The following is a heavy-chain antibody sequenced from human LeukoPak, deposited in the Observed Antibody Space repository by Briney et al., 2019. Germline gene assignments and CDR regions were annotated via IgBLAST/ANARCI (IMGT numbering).Heavy chain of an antibody. V-gene: IGHV4-61*02. CDR2: IYTSGST. J-gene: IGHJ4*02. D-gene: IGHD6-13*01. Sequence: SETLSLTCSVSGFFISSGSYYWSWIRQPAGKGLEWIGRIYTSGSTNYNPSLKSRVTISVDTSKNQFSLKLSSVTAADTAVYYCAREIAAAGNLDYWGQGTLVTVSS. CDR1: GFFISSGSYY. CDR3: AREIAAAGNLDY.